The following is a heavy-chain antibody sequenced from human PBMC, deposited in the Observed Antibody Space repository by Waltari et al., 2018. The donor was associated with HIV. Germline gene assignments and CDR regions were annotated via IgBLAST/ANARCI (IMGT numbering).Heavy chain of an antibody. CDR2: IKQDESEK. V-gene: IGHV3-7*01. J-gene: IGHJ4*02. D-gene: IGHD3-22*01. CDR1: EFTFTNYW. CDR3: AREALYDSSGYYFDY. Sequence: EVQLVESGGGLVQTGGSLRLSCAASEFTFTNYWLTWVRQAPGKGLEWVSNIKQDESEKYYVDSVEGRFTISRDNAKNSLFLQMNSLRAEDTAVYYCAREALYDSSGYYFDYWGQGTLVTVSS.